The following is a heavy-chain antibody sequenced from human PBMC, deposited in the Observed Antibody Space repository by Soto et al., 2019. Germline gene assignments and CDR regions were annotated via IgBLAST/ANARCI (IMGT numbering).Heavy chain of an antibody. V-gene: IGHV3-23*01. Sequence: GGSLRLSCAASGFTFSSYAMSWVRQTPGKGLEWVSVISGSGGSTYYADSVKGRFTISRDNSKNTLYLQMNSLRADDTAVYYCAKDHASSRTWYYYGMDVWGQGTTVTVSS. D-gene: IGHD2-2*01. CDR1: GFTFSSYA. CDR2: ISGSGGST. CDR3: AKDHASSRTWYYYGMDV. J-gene: IGHJ6*02.